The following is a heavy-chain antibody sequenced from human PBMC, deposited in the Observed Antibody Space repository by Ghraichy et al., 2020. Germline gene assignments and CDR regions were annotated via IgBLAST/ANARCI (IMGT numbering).Heavy chain of an antibody. V-gene: IGHV4-59*01. CDR1: GGSISSYY. CDR2: IYYSGST. D-gene: IGHD6-13*01. J-gene: IGHJ6*02. CDR3: ARVISARTAAAASYYYYYGMDV. Sequence: SETLSLTCTVSGGSISSYYWSWIRQPPGKGLEWIGYIYYSGSTNYNPSLKSRVTISVDTSKNQFSLKLSSVTAADTAVYYCARVISARTAAAASYYYYYGMDVWGQGTTVTVSS.